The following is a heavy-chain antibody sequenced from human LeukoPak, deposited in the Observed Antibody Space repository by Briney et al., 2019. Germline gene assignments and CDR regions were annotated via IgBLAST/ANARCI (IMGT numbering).Heavy chain of an antibody. Sequence: SVKVSCKASGYTFTSYAMNWVRQAPGQGLEWMGGIIPIFGTANYAQKFQGRVTITADESTSTAYMELSSLRSEDTAVYYCARDLRLGIQAFDIWGQGTMVTVSS. V-gene: IGHV1-69*13. CDR1: GYTFTSYA. D-gene: IGHD3-16*01. CDR2: IIPIFGTA. J-gene: IGHJ3*02. CDR3: ARDLRLGIQAFDI.